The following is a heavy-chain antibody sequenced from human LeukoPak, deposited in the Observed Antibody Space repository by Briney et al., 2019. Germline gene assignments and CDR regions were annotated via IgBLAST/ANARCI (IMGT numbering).Heavy chain of an antibody. V-gene: IGHV3-7*05. J-gene: IGHJ4*02. CDR2: LNQDGSEE. CDR3: GEGRKGAWFPNY. Sequence: GGSLRLSCAASGFTVSSNYMGWVRQAPGKGLEWVANLNQDGSEEYYADSVKGRFTISRDNAKNSLYLQMNGLRAEDTAVYYCGEGRKGAWFPNYWGQGTLVTVSS. CDR1: GFTVSSNY. D-gene: IGHD3-10*01.